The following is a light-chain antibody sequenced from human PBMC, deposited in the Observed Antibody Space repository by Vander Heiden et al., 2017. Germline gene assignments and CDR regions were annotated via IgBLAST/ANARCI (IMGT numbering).Light chain of an antibody. CDR1: SSDVGGYNY. CDR2: DVS. CDR3: SSYTSSSTSVV. J-gene: IGLJ2*01. Sequence: QSALTQPASVSGSPGQSITISCTGTSSDVGGYNYVSWYQQHPGKAPKLMIYDVSNRPSGVSNRFSGSKSGNTAYLTISGLQAEDEADYYCSSYTSSSTSVVFGGGTKLTVL. V-gene: IGLV2-14*01.